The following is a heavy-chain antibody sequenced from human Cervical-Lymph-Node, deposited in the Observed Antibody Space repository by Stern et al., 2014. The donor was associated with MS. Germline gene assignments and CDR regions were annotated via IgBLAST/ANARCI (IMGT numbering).Heavy chain of an antibody. J-gene: IGHJ4*02. V-gene: IGHV3-33*01. D-gene: IGHD6-19*01. Sequence: VQLVESGGGVVQPGRSLRLSCAASGFSFSNYGMHWVRQTPGKGLAWVSVIWYDGSIKRYADSVNGRFTISRDNSRNTLYLQMDSLRAEDTAVYYCARSDSSGWGRFVYWGQGTLVTVSS. CDR2: IWYDGSIK. CDR3: ARSDSSGWGRFVY. CDR1: GFSFSNYG.